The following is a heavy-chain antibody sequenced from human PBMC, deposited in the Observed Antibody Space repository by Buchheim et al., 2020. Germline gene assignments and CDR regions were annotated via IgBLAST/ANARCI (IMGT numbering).Heavy chain of an antibody. V-gene: IGHV3-48*01. CDR1: GFIFSSYS. CDR3: ARGVPHYDSSGYYQFDY. CDR2: ISSSSSAG. J-gene: IGHJ4*02. D-gene: IGHD3-22*01. Sequence: EVQLVESGGGLIQPGGSLRLSCAASGFIFSSYSMNWVRQAPGKGLEWVLYISSSSSAGYYADSVKGRFTISRDNAKNSLYLQMNSLRVEDTAVYYCARGVPHYDSSGYYQFDYWGQGTL.